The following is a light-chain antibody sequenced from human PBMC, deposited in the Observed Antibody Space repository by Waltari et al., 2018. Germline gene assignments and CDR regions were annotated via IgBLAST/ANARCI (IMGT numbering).Light chain of an antibody. V-gene: IGLV3-25*01. J-gene: IGLJ2*01. CDR1: ALPKHY. CDR2: KDT. Sequence: YELMQTPSVSVSPGQTAKITCSGEALPKHYVYWYQKKPGQAPVLVILKDTERPAEVPERFSGSTSGTRVTLTISGAQAEDEADYYCQSVDSTGSYVVFGGGTKLTVL. CDR3: QSVDSTGSYVV.